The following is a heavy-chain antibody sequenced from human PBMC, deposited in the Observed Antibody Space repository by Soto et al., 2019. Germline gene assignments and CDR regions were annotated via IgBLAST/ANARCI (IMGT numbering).Heavy chain of an antibody. CDR2: IYSSGTT. D-gene: IGHD6-13*01. CDR3: AQGGGRLAADS. J-gene: IGHJ4*02. Sequence: EVQLVESGGGLVQPGGSLRLSCAASGFTVNNNYLSWVRQAPGKGLEWVSVIYSSGTTYYADSVKGRFTISRDNSKNTLYLQMNGLVVEDTALYFWAQGGGRLAADSWGQGTLVTVSS. CDR1: GFTVNNNY. V-gene: IGHV3-66*01.